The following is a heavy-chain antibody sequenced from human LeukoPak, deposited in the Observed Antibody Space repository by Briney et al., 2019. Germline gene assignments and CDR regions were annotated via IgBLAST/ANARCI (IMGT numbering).Heavy chain of an antibody. CDR3: ARDTYRSGWSTDY. V-gene: IGHV3-7*01. Sequence: GSLRLSCEASGFTFSSYWMTWVRQAPGKGLEWVGNTNSDGSEIHYVDSVKGRFTISRDNVKDALFPQMNSLRVEDTAVYYCARDTYRSGWSTDYWGQGTLVTVSS. CDR2: TNSDGSEI. J-gene: IGHJ4*02. D-gene: IGHD6-19*01. CDR1: GFTFSSYW.